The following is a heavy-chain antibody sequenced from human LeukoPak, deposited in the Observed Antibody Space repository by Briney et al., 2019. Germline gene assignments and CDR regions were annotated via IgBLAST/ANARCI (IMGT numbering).Heavy chain of an antibody. CDR3: ARRYRGYCSSTSCPIDY. D-gene: IGHD2-2*01. CDR1: GGSISSYY. V-gene: IGHV4-59*05. J-gene: IGHJ4*02. CDR2: IYYSGST. Sequence: SETLSLTCTVSGGSISSYYWSWIRQPPGKGLEWIGSIYYSGSTYYNPSLKSRVTISVDTSKNQFSLKLSSVTAADTAVYYCARRYRGYCSSTSCPIDYWGQGTLVTVSS.